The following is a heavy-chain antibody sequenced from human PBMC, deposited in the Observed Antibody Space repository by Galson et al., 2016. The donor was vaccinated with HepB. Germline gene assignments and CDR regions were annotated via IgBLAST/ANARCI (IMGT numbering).Heavy chain of an antibody. V-gene: IGHV1-2*02. J-gene: IGHJ5*02. CDR2: INPNSGGT. CDR3: AREYSRSSVVDWFDP. D-gene: IGHD6-6*01. CDR1: GYTFTGYY. Sequence: SVKVSCKASGYTFTGYYIHWVRQAPGQGLEWMGWINPNSGGTNYAQNFQGRVTMTRDTSISTAYMELSRLTSDDPAVYYWAREYSRSSVVDWFDPWGQGTLVTVSS.